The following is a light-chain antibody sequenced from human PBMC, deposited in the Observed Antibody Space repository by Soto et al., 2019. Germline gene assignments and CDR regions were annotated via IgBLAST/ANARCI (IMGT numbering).Light chain of an antibody. CDR1: SSDVGGYNY. CDR3: SLYVSSSTLDV. CDR2: GVS. J-gene: IGLJ1*01. Sequence: QSALTQPASVSGSPGQSITISCTGTSSDVGGYNYVSWYQQHPGKAPKLMIYGVSNRPSGVSNRFSGFKSDNTAYLTISGLQAEDEADYYCSLYVSSSTLDVFGTGTKVTVL. V-gene: IGLV2-14*01.